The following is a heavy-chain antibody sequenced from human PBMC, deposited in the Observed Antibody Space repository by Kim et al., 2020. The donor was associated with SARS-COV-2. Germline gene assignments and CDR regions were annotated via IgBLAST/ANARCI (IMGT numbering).Heavy chain of an antibody. J-gene: IGHJ4*02. V-gene: IGHV3-23*01. CDR3: ARIRGVLYDSSGYYNY. Sequence: SVKGRFTISRDNSKNTLYLQMNSLRAEDTAVYYCARIRGVLYDSSGYYNYWGQGTLVTVSS. D-gene: IGHD3-22*01.